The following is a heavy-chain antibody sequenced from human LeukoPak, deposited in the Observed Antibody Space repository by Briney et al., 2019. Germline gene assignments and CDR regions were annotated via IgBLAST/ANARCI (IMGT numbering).Heavy chain of an antibody. D-gene: IGHD5-18*01. CDR2: INHSGST. V-gene: IGHV4-34*01. CDR1: GGSFSGYY. Sequence: SETLSLTCAVYGGSFSGYYWSWIRQPPGKGLEWIGEINHSGSTNYNPSLKSRVTISVDTSKNQFSLKLSSVTAADTAVYYCARGDVDTAMAARYFDYWGQGTLVTVSS. CDR3: ARGDVDTAMAARYFDY. J-gene: IGHJ4*02.